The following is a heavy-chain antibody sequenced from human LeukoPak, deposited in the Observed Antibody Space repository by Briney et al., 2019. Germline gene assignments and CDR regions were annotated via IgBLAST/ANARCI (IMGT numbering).Heavy chain of an antibody. CDR1: GITLSNYG. V-gene: IGHV3-23*01. CDR3: AKRGVVIRVILVGFHKEAYYFDS. Sequence: GGSLRLSCAVSGITLSNYGMSWDRQAPGKGLEWVAGISGSGGGTNYADAVKGRFTISRDNRKNTLHLQMNSLRAEDTAVYFCAKRGVVIRVILVGFHKEAYYFDSWGQGALVIVSS. D-gene: IGHD3-22*01. CDR2: ISGSGGGT. J-gene: IGHJ4*02.